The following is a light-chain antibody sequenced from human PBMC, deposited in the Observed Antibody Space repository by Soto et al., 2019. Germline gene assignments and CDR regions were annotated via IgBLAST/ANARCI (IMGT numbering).Light chain of an antibody. V-gene: IGKV3-20*01. J-gene: IGKJ4*01. CDR2: GAS. Sequence: EIVLTQSPGTLSLSPGERATLSCRASQSVDNNYLGWYQQKPGQAPRRLIFGASIRASGVPDRFSGSGSGTDFTLTISRLGPEDFAVYYCQQYGNLVTFGGGTKLEIK. CDR1: QSVDNNY. CDR3: QQYGNLVT.